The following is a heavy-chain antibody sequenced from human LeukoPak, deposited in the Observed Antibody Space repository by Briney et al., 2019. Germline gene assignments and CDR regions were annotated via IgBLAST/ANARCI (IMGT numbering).Heavy chain of an antibody. D-gene: IGHD6-13*01. Sequence: GRSLRLSCAASGFTFSNYGMHWIRQAPGKGLERVAVLWHDNNRYYGESVKGRFTISRDNSKNTLYLQMNSLRAEDTAVYYCARGDSSSWYGAFDIWGQGTMVTVSS. V-gene: IGHV3-33*01. CDR3: ARGDSSSWYGAFDI. CDR2: LWHDNNR. J-gene: IGHJ3*02. CDR1: GFTFSNYG.